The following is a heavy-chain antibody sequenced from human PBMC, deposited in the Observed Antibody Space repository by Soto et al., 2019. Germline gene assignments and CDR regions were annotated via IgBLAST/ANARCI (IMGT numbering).Heavy chain of an antibody. CDR1: GGTFSSYA. V-gene: IGHV1-69*13. Sequence: SVKVSCKASGGTFSSYAISWVRQAPGQGLEWMGGIIPIFGTANYAQKFQGRVTITADESTSTAYMELSSLRSEDTAVYYCARGGVGATLYYYYGMDVWGQGTTVTVSS. D-gene: IGHD1-26*01. CDR3: ARGGVGATLYYYYGMDV. J-gene: IGHJ6*02. CDR2: IIPIFGTA.